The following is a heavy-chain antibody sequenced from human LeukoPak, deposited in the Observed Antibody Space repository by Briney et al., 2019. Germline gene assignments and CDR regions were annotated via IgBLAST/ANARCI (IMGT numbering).Heavy chain of an antibody. V-gene: IGHV3-23*01. D-gene: IGHD4-17*01. CDR3: AKDPDYGDYNYFDY. CDR2: ISGSGGST. CDR1: GFTFSTYN. Sequence: QLGGSLRLSCAASGFTFSTYNMNWVRQAPGKGLEWVSAISGSGGSTYYADSVKGRFTISRDNSKNTLYLQMNSLRAEDTAVYYCAKDPDYGDYNYFDYWGQGTLVTVSS. J-gene: IGHJ4*02.